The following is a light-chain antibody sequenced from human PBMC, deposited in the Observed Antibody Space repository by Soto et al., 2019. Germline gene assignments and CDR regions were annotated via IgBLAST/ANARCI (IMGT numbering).Light chain of an antibody. J-gene: IGKJ1*01. Sequence: DIQMTQSPSTLSASVGDRVTITFRASQSISSWLAWYQQKPGKAPNLLIYTTSNLESGVPSRFSGSGSGTDFTLTINSLQPEDFATYFCQQSYSRPRTFGQGTKVDIK. CDR1: QSISSW. V-gene: IGKV1-39*01. CDR2: TTS. CDR3: QQSYSRPRT.